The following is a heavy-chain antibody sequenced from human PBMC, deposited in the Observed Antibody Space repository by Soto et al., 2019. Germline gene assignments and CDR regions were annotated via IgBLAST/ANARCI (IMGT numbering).Heavy chain of an antibody. D-gene: IGHD2-2*01. V-gene: IGHV3-30-3*01. CDR2: ISYDGSNK. CDR3: ARGIVLVPAAPPLYNWFDP. Sequence: QVQLVESGGGVVQPGRSLRLSCAASGFTFSSYAMHWVRQAPGKGLEWVAVISYDGSNKYYADSVKGRFTISRDNSKNTLYLQMNSLRAEDTAVYYCARGIVLVPAAPPLYNWFDPWGQGTLVTVSS. J-gene: IGHJ5*02. CDR1: GFTFSSYA.